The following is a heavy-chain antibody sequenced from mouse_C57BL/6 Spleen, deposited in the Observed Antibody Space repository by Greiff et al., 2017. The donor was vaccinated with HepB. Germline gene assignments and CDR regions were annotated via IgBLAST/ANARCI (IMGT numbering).Heavy chain of an antibody. V-gene: IGHV6-3*01. Sequence: EVKLMESGGGLVQPGGSMKLSCVASGFTFSNYWMNWVRQSPEKGLEWVAQIRLKSDNYATHYAESVKGRFTISRDDSKSSVYLQMNNLRAEDTGIYYCTGYYYGSRDYWGQGTTLTVSS. D-gene: IGHD1-1*01. CDR2: IRLKSDNYAT. J-gene: IGHJ2*01. CDR3: TGYYYGSRDY. CDR1: GFTFSNYW.